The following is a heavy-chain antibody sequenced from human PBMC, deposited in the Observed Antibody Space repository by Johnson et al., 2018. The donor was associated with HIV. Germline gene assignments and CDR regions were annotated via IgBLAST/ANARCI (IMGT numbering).Heavy chain of an antibody. Sequence: VQLVESGGGLVQPGRSLRLSCVASGVKLADYAMHWVRQPPGQGLEWVAGISWTSHIVDYADSVKGRFTISRDHSKNTLYLQMNSLTAEDTAVYYCAKGGYGSGNYYVYILDAFDIWGQGTMVTVSS. V-gene: IGHV3-9*01. CDR3: AKGGYGSGNYYVYILDAFDI. J-gene: IGHJ3*02. D-gene: IGHD3-10*01. CDR2: ISWTSHIV. CDR1: GVKLADYA.